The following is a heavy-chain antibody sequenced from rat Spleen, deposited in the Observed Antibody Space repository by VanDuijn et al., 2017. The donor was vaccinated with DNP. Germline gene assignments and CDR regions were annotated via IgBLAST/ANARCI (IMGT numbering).Heavy chain of an antibody. J-gene: IGHJ3*01. CDR3: TTGVYGGYEDWFAN. Sequence: EVQLVESGGGSVQPGRSLKLSCAASGFTFSDYNMAWVRQAPKKGLEWVATISYEGSSTYYRDSVKGRFTISRDNTKDTQYLQMDSLRPEDTATYYCTTGVYGGYEDWFANWGQGTLVTVSS. D-gene: IGHD1-11*01. V-gene: IGHV5-7*01. CDR2: ISYEGSST. CDR1: GFTFSDYN.